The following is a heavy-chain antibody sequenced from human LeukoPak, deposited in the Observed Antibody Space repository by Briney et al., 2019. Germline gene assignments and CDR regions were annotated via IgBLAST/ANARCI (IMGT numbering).Heavy chain of an antibody. Sequence: SETLSLTCTVSGGSISSYYWSWIRQPPGKGLEWIGYIYYSGSTNYNPSLKSRVTISVDTSKNQFSLKLSSVTAADTAVYYCARRIGPPTNWFDPWGQGTLVTVSS. D-gene: IGHD2-15*01. J-gene: IGHJ5*02. CDR2: IYYSGST. CDR3: ARRIGPPTNWFDP. CDR1: GGSISSYY. V-gene: IGHV4-59*12.